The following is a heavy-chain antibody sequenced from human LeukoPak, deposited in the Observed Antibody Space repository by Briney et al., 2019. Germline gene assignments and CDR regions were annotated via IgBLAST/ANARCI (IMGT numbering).Heavy chain of an antibody. CDR1: GGTFSSYA. CDR2: IIPIFGTA. J-gene: IGHJ6*04. V-gene: IGHV1-69*06. CDR3: ARTSSDYVWGSYRSPYYYYGMDV. D-gene: IGHD3-16*02. Sequence: SVKVSCKASGGTFSSYAISWVRQAPGQGLEWMGGIIPIFGTANYAQKFQGRVTITADKSTSTAYMELSSLRSEDTAVYYCARTSSDYVWGSYRSPYYYYGMDVWGKGTTVTVSS.